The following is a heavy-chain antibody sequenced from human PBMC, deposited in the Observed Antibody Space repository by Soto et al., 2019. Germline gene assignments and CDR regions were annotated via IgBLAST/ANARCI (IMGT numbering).Heavy chain of an antibody. J-gene: IGHJ6*02. D-gene: IGHD6-6*01. CDR3: ARDEYSSSYYYYYGMDV. V-gene: IGHV3-21*01. Sequence: GSLRLSCAASGFTFSSYSMNWVRQAPGKGLEWVSSISSSSSYIYYADSVKGRFTISRDNAKNSLYLQMNSLRAEDTAVYYCARDEYSSSYYYYYGMDVWGQGTTVTVAS. CDR1: GFTFSSYS. CDR2: ISSSSSYI.